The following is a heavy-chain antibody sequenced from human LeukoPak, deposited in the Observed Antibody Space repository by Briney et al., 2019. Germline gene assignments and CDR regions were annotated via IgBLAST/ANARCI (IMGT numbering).Heavy chain of an antibody. CDR3: ARVTGHSGYDLKY. D-gene: IGHD5-12*01. CDR1: GFLFSAYD. CDR2: VSYDGSSK. V-gene: IGHV3-30*01. Sequence: PGRSLRLSCAASGFLFSAYDFHWVRQAPGKGLEWVAFVSYDGSSKNYAQSVKGRFTISRDNSKNTLYVQMNSLRHEDTDVYYCARVTGHSGYDLKYWGQGALVTVSS. J-gene: IGHJ4*02.